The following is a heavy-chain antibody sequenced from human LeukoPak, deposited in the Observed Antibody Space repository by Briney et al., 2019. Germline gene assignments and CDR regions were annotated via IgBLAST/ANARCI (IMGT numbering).Heavy chain of an antibody. CDR2: IYYSGST. Sequence: SETLSLTCTVSGGSISSGGYYWSWIRQHPGKGLEWIGYIYYSGSTYYNPSLKSQVTISVDTSKNQFSLELSSVTAADAAVYYCARPKANWGGPDAFDIWGQGTMVTVSS. J-gene: IGHJ3*02. CDR3: ARPKANWGGPDAFDI. V-gene: IGHV4-31*01. CDR1: GGSISSGGYY. D-gene: IGHD7-27*01.